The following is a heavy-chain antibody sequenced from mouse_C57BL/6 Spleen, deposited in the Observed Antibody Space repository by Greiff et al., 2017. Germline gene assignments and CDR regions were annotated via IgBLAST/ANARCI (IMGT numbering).Heavy chain of an antibody. D-gene: IGHD1-1*01. J-gene: IGHJ1*03. V-gene: IGHV10-1*01. CDR3: VRLDSYGSSPYWYFDV. CDR2: IRSKSNNYAT. CDR1: GFSFNTYA. Sequence: EVQLVESGGGLVQPKGSLKLSCAASGFSFNTYAMNWVRQAPGKGLEWVARIRSKSNNYATYYADSVKDRFTISRDDSESMLYLQMNNLKTEDTAMYYCVRLDSYGSSPYWYFDVWGTGTTVTVSS.